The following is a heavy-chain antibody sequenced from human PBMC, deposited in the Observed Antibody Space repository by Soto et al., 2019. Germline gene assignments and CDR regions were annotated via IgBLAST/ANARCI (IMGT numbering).Heavy chain of an antibody. CDR2: INGGSGNT. J-gene: IGHJ4*02. V-gene: IGHV1-3*01. CDR3: ARVPPWGNSAGDYYIQHYDS. CDR1: GFTFTSYA. Sequence: QVQLVQSGAEVKRPGASVTVSCKSSGFTFTSYAIHCLRQAPGQRPQWMGWINGGSGNTKYSQDFQGRVTFTRDTFATTAYLELSSLRSEDTAVYYCARVPPWGNSAGDYYIQHYDSWGQGTPVPVSS. D-gene: IGHD3-10*01.